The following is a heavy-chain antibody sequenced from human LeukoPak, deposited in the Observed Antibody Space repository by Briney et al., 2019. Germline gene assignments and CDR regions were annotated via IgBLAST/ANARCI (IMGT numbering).Heavy chain of an antibody. V-gene: IGHV3-7*01. CDR3: ARPRGCGSARCNNFDY. D-gene: IGHD2-2*01. Sequence: GGSLRLSCVVSGFDFSGFSMSWVRQAPGKGLEWVAIMDEYGSDIFYVESVKGRFIISRANARNSLYLLMNNLRAEDTAVYYCARPRGCGSARCNNFDYWGQGTLVTVSS. CDR2: MDEYGSDI. CDR1: GFDFSGFS. J-gene: IGHJ4*02.